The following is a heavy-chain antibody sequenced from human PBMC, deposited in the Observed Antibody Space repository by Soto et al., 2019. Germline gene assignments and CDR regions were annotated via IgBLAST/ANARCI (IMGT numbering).Heavy chain of an antibody. V-gene: IGHV1-69*01. D-gene: IGHD1-26*01. Sequence: QVQLVQSGAEVKKPGSSVKVSCKASGGTFSSYAISWVRQAPGQGLEWMGGTIPIFGTANYAQKFQGRVTITADESTSTDYMEVSSLRSEDTVVYYCARERGSVGAPYYYGMDVWGQGTTVTVSS. J-gene: IGHJ6*02. CDR2: TIPIFGTA. CDR1: GGTFSSYA. CDR3: ARERGSVGAPYYYGMDV.